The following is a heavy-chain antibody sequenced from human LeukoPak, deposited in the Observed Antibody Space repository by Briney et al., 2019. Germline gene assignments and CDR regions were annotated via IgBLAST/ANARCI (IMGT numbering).Heavy chain of an antibody. J-gene: IGHJ4*02. Sequence: PGGSLRLSCAASGFTFSSYEMNWVRQAPGKGLEWVGRIKSKTDGGTTDYAAPVKGRFTISRDDSKNTLYLQMNSLKTEDTAVYYCTTECAYYYDSSGYDPYYFDYWGQGTLVTVSS. CDR2: IKSKTDGGTT. CDR3: TTECAYYYDSSGYDPYYFDY. V-gene: IGHV3-15*01. D-gene: IGHD3-22*01. CDR1: GFTFSSYE.